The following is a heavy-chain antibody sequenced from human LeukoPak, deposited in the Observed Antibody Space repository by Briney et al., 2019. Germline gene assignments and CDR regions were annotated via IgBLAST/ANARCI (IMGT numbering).Heavy chain of an antibody. CDR3: ARDYSRYLDF. V-gene: IGHV1-2*02. CDR1: GYTFTGYD. J-gene: IGHJ4*02. CDR2: INPNSGGT. Sequence: ASVKVSCKASGYTFTGYDIYWVRQAPGQGLEWMGWINPNSGGTDYTQEFQGRVTMTRDTSISTAYMELSRLKSDDTAVYYCARDYSRYLDFWGQGTLVTVSS. D-gene: IGHD4-11*01.